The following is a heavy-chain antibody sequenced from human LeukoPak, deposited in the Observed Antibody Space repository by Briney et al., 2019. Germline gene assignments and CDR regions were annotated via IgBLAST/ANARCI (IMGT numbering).Heavy chain of an antibody. V-gene: IGHV1-69*13. CDR1: GETFSSHV. D-gene: IGHD3-3*01. J-gene: IGHJ1*01. CDR3: ARFLKTYGRFDF. Sequence: SVKVSCKASGETFSSHVISWVRQAPGQGLEWMGQIIVLFGSTNYTQRFQDRVTISADESTETIYMDLTSLRSDDTAVYYCARFLKTYGRFDFWGQGTLVTVSS. CDR2: IIVLFGST.